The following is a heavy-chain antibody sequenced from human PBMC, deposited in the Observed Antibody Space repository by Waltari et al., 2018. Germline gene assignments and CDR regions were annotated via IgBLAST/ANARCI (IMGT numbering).Heavy chain of an antibody. CDR1: GFTFSNSW. CDR3: SLSLNS. CDR2: IKPDGSER. Sequence: EVQLVESGGGLVQPGGSLRLSCAASGFTFSNSWMDWVRQAPGKGLEWVANIKPDGSERHYVDSLQGRFTVSRDNAQNLLYLQINTLRVDDTAVYYCSLSLNSWGQGTLVTVSP. J-gene: IGHJ4*02. V-gene: IGHV3-7*01.